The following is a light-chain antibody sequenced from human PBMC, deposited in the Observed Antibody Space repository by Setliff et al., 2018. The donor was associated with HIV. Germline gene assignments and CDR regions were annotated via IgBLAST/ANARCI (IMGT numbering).Light chain of an antibody. Sequence: QSVLTQPPSVSGAPGQRVTISCTGSSSNIGTSYDVHWYQQFPGTAPKLLIYGNSNRPSGVPDRFSASKSGASASLAITGLQADDEADYYCQSYDSSLSDWVFGGGTKVTVL. V-gene: IGLV1-40*01. J-gene: IGLJ3*02. CDR2: GNS. CDR3: QSYDSSLSDWV. CDR1: SSNIGTSYD.